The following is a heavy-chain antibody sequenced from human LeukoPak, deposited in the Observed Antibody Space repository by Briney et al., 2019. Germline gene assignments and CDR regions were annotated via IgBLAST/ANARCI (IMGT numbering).Heavy chain of an antibody. Sequence: PGRSLRLSCAASGFTFSSYGMHWVRQAPGKGLEWVAVIWYDGSNEYYADSVKGRFTISRDNSKNTLYLQMNSLRAEDTAVYYCARGRGAGEYYYYGMDVWGKGTTVTVSS. CDR2: IWYDGSNE. CDR1: GFTFSSYG. CDR3: ARGRGAGEYYYYGMDV. V-gene: IGHV3-33*01. J-gene: IGHJ6*04. D-gene: IGHD1-26*01.